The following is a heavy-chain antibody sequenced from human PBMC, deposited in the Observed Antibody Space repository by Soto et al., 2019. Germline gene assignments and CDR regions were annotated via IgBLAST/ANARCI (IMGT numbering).Heavy chain of an antibody. CDR3: AKESMPEHYGDTLFDY. CDR1: GFSINNYA. V-gene: IGHV3-23*01. Sequence: VQLLEAGGAVVQPGGSLRLSCAASGFSINNYAVSWVRQAPGKGLEWVSTFSAGGRAYYADSVRGRFSVARDRSQNTVDLQISVLRPEDSAVYYCAKESMPEHYGDTLFDYWGQGTRVTVSS. CDR2: FSAGGRA. J-gene: IGHJ4*02. D-gene: IGHD4-17*01.